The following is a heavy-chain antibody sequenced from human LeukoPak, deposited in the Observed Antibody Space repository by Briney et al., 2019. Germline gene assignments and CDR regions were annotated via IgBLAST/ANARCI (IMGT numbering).Heavy chain of an antibody. J-gene: IGHJ5*02. CDR3: ARDGCSSTSCRFYNWFDH. CDR2: ISGSGGST. Sequence: PGGSLRLSCAASGFTFSSYGMSWVRQAPGKGLEWVSAISGSGGSTYYADSVKGRFTISRDNAKNSLYLQMSSLRAEDTAVYYCARDGCSSTSCRFYNWFDHWGQGTLVTVSS. CDR1: GFTFSSYG. D-gene: IGHD2-2*01. V-gene: IGHV3-23*01.